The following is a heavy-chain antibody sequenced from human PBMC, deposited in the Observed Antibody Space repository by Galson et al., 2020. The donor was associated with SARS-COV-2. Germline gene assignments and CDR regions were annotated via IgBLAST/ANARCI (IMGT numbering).Heavy chain of an antibody. CDR1: GFTFGDYA. Sequence: GGSLRLSCTASGFTFGDYAMSWIRQAPGKGLEWVGFIRSKAYGGTTEYAASVKGRFTISRDDSKSIAYLQMNSLKTEDTAVYYCTRGRLRLRLDYWGQGTLVTVSS. CDR3: TRGRLRLRLDY. V-gene: IGHV3-49*03. D-gene: IGHD4-17*01. J-gene: IGHJ4*02. CDR2: IRSKAYGGTT.